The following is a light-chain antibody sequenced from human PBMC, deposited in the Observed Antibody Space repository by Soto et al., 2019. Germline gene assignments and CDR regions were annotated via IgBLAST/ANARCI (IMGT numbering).Light chain of an antibody. J-gene: IGKJ1*01. CDR2: SAS. CDR1: QSVARSY. V-gene: IGKV3-20*01. Sequence: EVVLTQSPGMLSLSPGERVTLSCRASQSVARSYLSWYQQKPGRAPRLLFYSASSRATGIPDRFSGSGSGTDFTLTISILEPEDFAVYYCHHFGSLPETFGQGTNVE. CDR3: HHFGSLPET.